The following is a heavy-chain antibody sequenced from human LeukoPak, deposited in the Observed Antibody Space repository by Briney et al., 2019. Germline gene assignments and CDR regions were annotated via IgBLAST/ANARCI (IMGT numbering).Heavy chain of an antibody. Sequence: PGRSLRLSCTASGFTFGDYAMSWVRQAPGKGLEWVCFIRSKAYGGTTEYAASVKGRFTISRDDSKSIAYLQMNSLKTEDTAEYSCLRVWGYERTPPKAESFSPGGEGTLV. CDR3: LRVWGYERTPPKAESFSP. J-gene: IGHJ1*01. D-gene: IGHD3-16*01. CDR1: GFTFGDYA. V-gene: IGHV3-49*04. CDR2: IRSKAYGGTT.